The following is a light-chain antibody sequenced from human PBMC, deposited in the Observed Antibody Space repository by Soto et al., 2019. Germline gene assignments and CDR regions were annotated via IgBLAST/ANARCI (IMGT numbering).Light chain of an antibody. CDR1: QSVTSNY. CDR3: QHYATSLTT. Sequence: EIVLTQSPGTLSLSPGERATLSCGASQSVTSNYLAWYQQKPGQAPRLLIYGSSTRATGIPDRFTGSGSGTDFTLTISRLEPEDFAVYYCQHYATSLTTFGQGIRVEIK. J-gene: IGKJ1*01. CDR2: GSS. V-gene: IGKV3-20*01.